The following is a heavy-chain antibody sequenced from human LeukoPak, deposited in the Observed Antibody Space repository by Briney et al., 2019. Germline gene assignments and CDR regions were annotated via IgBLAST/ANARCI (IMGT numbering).Heavy chain of an antibody. CDR2: IYHSGST. CDR1: GYSISSGYY. Sequence: SETLSLTCTVSGYSISSGYYWGWIRQPPGKGLEWIGSIYHSGSTYYNPSLKSRVTISVDTSKNQFSLKLSSVTAADTAVYYCVQYYYDSSGYSTFDYWGQGTLVTVSS. J-gene: IGHJ4*02. V-gene: IGHV4-38-2*02. D-gene: IGHD3-22*01. CDR3: VQYYYDSSGYSTFDY.